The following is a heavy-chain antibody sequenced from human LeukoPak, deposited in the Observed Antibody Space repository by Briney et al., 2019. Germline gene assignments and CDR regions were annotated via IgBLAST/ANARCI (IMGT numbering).Heavy chain of an antibody. D-gene: IGHD3-22*01. Sequence: SETLSRTCGVYGGSFSGYYWSWIRQPPGKGLEWIGEINHSGRTNYNPSLKSRVTISVDTSKNQFSLKLSSVTAADTAVYYCARGRDDSSGYYDAFDIWPPGTKVTVSS. CDR3: ARGRDDSSGYYDAFDI. CDR1: GGSFSGYY. J-gene: IGHJ3*02. CDR2: INHSGRT. V-gene: IGHV4-34*01.